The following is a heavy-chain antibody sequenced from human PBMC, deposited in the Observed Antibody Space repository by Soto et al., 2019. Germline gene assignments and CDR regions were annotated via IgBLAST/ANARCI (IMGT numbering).Heavy chain of an antibody. V-gene: IGHV1-69*01. Sequence: LVKVSCKAFGGAFSNSVVGWVRLEPVQGLEWMGGIIPIFGTANYAQKFQGRVTIIADESTSTGYMELTSLRSEGTAVYYCARAPRLGGETIYENYFDYWGQGTPVTVSS. CDR2: IIPIFGTA. J-gene: IGHJ4*02. CDR3: ARAPRLGGETIYENYFDY. D-gene: IGHD2-15*01. CDR1: GGAFSNSV.